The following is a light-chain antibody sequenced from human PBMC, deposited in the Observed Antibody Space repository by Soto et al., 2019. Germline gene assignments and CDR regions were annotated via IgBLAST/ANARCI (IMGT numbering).Light chain of an antibody. V-gene: IGKV4-1*01. J-gene: IGKJ2*01. CDR3: QQYYSTLMYT. CDR2: WAS. Sequence: DIVMTQSPDSLAVSLGERATINCKSSQSVLYSSNNKNYLAWYQQKPGQPPKLVIYWASTRESGVPDRFSGSGSGTDFTLTISCLQAEDVAVYYCQQYYSTLMYTFGQGTKLEIK. CDR1: QSVLYSSNNKNY.